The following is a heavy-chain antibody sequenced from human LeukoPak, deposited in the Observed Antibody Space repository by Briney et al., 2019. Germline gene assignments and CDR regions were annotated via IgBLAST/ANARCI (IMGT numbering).Heavy chain of an antibody. V-gene: IGHV4-34*01. CDR2: INHSGST. J-gene: IGHJ4*02. CDR3: AREDGATPSLAL. Sequence: SETLSLTCAVYGGSFSGYYWSWIRQPPRKGLEWIGEINHSGSTNYNPSLKSRVTISVDTSKNQFSLKLSSVTAADTAVYYCAREDGATPSLALWGQGTLVTVSS. CDR1: GGSFSGYY. D-gene: IGHD5-12*01.